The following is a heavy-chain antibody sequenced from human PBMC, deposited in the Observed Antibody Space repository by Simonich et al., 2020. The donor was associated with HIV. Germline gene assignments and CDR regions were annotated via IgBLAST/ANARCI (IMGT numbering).Heavy chain of an antibody. CDR2: INPNRGGT. Sequence: QVQLVQSGAEVNTPGASVKVSCKASGYTFTDYYIHWIRQAPGQGLGWMGWINPNRGGTNYAQKFQGRVTMTRDTSISTVYMELSRLTSDDTAVYYCARGPRTGDFDYWGQGTLVTVSS. V-gene: IGHV1-2*02. D-gene: IGHD7-27*01. CDR1: GYTFTDYY. CDR3: ARGPRTGDFDY. J-gene: IGHJ4*02.